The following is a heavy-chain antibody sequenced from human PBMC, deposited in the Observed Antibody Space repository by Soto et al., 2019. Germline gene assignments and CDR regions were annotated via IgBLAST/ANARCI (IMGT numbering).Heavy chain of an antibody. CDR2: INPNSGGT. V-gene: IGHV1-2*02. J-gene: IGHJ4*02. D-gene: IGHD3-9*01. CDR1: GYTFTGYY. Sequence: QVQLVQSGAEVKKPGASVKVSCKASGYTFTGYYMHWVRQAPGQGLEWMGWINPNSGGTNYAQKFQGRVTMTRDTSISTAYMELSRLRSDDTAVYYCAIAYYDILAGYYTTSQYWGQGTLVTVSS. CDR3: AIAYYDILAGYYTTSQY.